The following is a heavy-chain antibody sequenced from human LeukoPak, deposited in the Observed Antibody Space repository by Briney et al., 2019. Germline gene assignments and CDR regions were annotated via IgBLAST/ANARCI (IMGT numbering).Heavy chain of an antibody. CDR3: ARAQLYYYDSSGYPGLFDY. CDR2: INLSGGST. Sequence: ASVKVSCKASGYTFTSYYMHWVRQAPGQGLEWMGIINLSGGSTSYAQKFQGRVTMTRDTSTSTVYMELSSLRSEDTAVYYCARAQLYYYDSSGYPGLFDYWGQGTLVTVSS. D-gene: IGHD3-22*01. CDR1: GYTFTSYY. J-gene: IGHJ4*02. V-gene: IGHV1-46*01.